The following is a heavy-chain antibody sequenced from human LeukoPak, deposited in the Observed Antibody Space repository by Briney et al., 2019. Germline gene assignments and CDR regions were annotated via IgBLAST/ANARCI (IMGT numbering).Heavy chain of an antibody. CDR1: GFTFSSYA. CDR3: ARDGSGSYRYIFDS. CDR2: ISYDGNNK. Sequence: GGSLRLSCAASGFTFSSYAMHWVRQAPGKGLEWVAVISYDGNNKYYADSVKGRFTISRDNSKNTLYLQMNSLRAEDTAVYYCARDGSGSYRYIFDSWGQGTLVTVSS. D-gene: IGHD3-16*02. J-gene: IGHJ4*02. V-gene: IGHV3-30-3*01.